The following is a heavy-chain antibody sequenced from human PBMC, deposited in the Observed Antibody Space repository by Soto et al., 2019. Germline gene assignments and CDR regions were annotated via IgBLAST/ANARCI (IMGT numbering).Heavy chain of an antibody. J-gene: IGHJ4*02. D-gene: IGHD2-21*02. Sequence: EVQLLESGGGLAQPGGSLRLSCAASAFTFSSYAMSWVRQAPGKGLEWVSAVSGGGDSTYYADSEKGRLTLSRDNSNTTLYLQMNSLRAEDTAVYYCAKGRASDCPGCTQDYWGQGTLVTVSS. CDR1: AFTFSSYA. CDR3: AKGRASDCPGCTQDY. CDR2: VSGGGDST. V-gene: IGHV3-23*01.